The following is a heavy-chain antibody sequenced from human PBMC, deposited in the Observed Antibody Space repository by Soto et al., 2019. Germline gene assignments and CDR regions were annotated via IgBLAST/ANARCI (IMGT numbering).Heavy chain of an antibody. CDR1: GLTVSTNP. CDR3: ARDGSGH. CDR2: IYTGGGT. V-gene: IGHV3-66*01. Sequence: EVQLVESGGGLVQPGGSLRLSCAASGLTVSTNPMSWVRQAPGKGLEWVSVIYTGGGTHYADSVKGRFTISRDNSKNTVNLQMNGLRPEETAVYYCARDGSGHWGQGTLVTVSS. J-gene: IGHJ4*02.